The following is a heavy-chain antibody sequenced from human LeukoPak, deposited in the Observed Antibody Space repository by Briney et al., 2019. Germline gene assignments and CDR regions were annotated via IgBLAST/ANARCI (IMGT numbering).Heavy chain of an antibody. CDR2: ISGSGSGGST. Sequence: GGSLRLSCAASGFTFSSSAMSWVRQAPGKGLEWVSSISGSGSGGSTYYADSVKGRFTISRDNSKSTLYLQMNSLRAEDTAVYYCAKDRHAPGRYCSSTICFPFDPWGQGTLVTVSS. V-gene: IGHV3-23*01. CDR1: GFTFSSSA. D-gene: IGHD2-2*01. J-gene: IGHJ5*02. CDR3: AKDRHAPGRYCSSTICFPFDP.